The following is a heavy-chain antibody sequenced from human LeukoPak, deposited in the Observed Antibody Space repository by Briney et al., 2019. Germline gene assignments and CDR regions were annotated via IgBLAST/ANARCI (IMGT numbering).Heavy chain of an antibody. Sequence: SETLSLTCALYGGSFCGYYWSWIRQPPGKGLEWIGEINHSGSTNYNTSLKSRVTLSVDTCKKQCSLKLRSLSAPGTAVYYSARGRVSNSYDSSGYYPRRGGFDCWGQRTLVTVSS. CDR2: INHSGST. J-gene: IGHJ4*02. D-gene: IGHD3-22*01. V-gene: IGHV4-34*01. CDR3: ARGRVSNSYDSSGYYPRRGGFDC. CDR1: GGSFCGYY.